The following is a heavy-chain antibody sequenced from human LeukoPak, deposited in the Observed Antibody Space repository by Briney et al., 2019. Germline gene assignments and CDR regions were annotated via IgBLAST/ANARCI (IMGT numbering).Heavy chain of an antibody. CDR1: GGSISSGGYY. CDR2: IYHSGST. V-gene: IGHV4-30-2*01. J-gene: IGHJ4*02. D-gene: IGHD3-9*01. Sequence: SETLSLTCTVSGGSISSGGYYWSWIRQPPGKGLEWIGYIYHSGSTYYNPSLKSRVTISVDRSKNQFSLKLSSVTAADTAVYYCARGPDVWLSLDYWGQGTLVTVSS. CDR3: ARGPDVWLSLDY.